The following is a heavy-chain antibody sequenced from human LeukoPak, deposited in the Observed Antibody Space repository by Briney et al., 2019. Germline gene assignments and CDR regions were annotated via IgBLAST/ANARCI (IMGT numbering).Heavy chain of an antibody. V-gene: IGHV3-74*01. CDR1: GFTFSSYW. Sequence: GSLRLSCAASGFTFSSYWMHWVRQAPGKGLVWVSRINSDGSSTSYADSVKGRFTISRDNAKNTLYLQMNSLRAEDTAVYYCASGRDGFTPVDAFDIWGQGTMVTVSS. J-gene: IGHJ3*02. CDR3: ASGRDGFTPVDAFDI. CDR2: INSDGSST. D-gene: IGHD5-24*01.